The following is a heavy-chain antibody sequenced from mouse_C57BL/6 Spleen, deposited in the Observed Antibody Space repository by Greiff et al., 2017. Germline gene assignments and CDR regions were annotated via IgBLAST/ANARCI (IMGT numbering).Heavy chain of an antibody. CDR3: ARTYDGYYYFDD. CDR1: GYAFSSYW. J-gene: IGHJ2*01. V-gene: IGHV1-80*01. D-gene: IGHD2-3*01. CDR2: IYPGDGDT. Sequence: VQLQQSGAELVKPGASVKISCKASGYAFSSYWLNWVKQRPGKGLEWIGQIYPGDGDTNYNGKFKGKATLTADKSSSTASMQLSSLTSEDSAVYFCARTYDGYYYFDDWGQGTTRTVSS.